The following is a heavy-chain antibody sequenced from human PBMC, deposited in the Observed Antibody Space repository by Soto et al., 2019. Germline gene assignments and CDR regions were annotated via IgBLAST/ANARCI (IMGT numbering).Heavy chain of an antibody. CDR3: AREGSRYSSGWPLVDC. CDR1: GGSVSSGSYY. D-gene: IGHD6-19*01. V-gene: IGHV4-61*01. Sequence: QVQLQESGPGLVNPSETLSLTCTVSGGSVSSGSYYWSWIRLPPGRGLEWSWYIYYSGSTNYNPSLKSRVTISVDMSKNQFSLNLSSVTAADTAVYYCAREGSRYSSGWPLVDCWGQGTLVTVSS. J-gene: IGHJ4*02. CDR2: IYYSGST.